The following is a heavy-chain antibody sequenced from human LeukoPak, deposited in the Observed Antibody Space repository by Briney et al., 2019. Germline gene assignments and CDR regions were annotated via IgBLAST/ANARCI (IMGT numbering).Heavy chain of an antibody. CDR3: ARESYSSGYYYYMDV. J-gene: IGHJ6*03. D-gene: IGHD6-19*01. V-gene: IGHV3-20*04. CDR2: INWNGGST. CDR1: GFTFDDYG. Sequence: PGGSLRLSCAASGFTFDDYGMSWVRQAPGKGLEWVSGINWNGGSTGYADSVKGRFTISRDNAKNSLYLQMNSLRAEDTVLYYCARESYSSGYYYYMDVWGKGTTVTVSS.